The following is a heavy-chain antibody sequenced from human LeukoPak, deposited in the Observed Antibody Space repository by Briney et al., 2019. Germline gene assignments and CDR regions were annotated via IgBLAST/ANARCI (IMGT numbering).Heavy chain of an antibody. D-gene: IGHD6-13*01. CDR1: GFTFSNYG. CDR2: ISGGGGSI. Sequence: GGSLRLSCAASGFTFSNYGMSWVRQAPGKGLEWVSVISGGGGSIYYTDSVKGRFTISRDNSKNTVYPQMNSLRAEDTAVYYCARDRYSSSWNKRWFDPWGQGTLVTVSS. V-gene: IGHV3-23*01. CDR3: ARDRYSSSWNKRWFDP. J-gene: IGHJ5*02.